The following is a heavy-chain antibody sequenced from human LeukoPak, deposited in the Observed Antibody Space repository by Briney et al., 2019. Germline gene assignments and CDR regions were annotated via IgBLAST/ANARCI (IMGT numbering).Heavy chain of an antibody. CDR1: GFTFSNYW. V-gene: IGHV3-7*05. J-gene: IGHJ1*01. D-gene: IGHD2-15*01. Sequence: QPGGSLRLSCAASGFTFSNYWMSWVRQAPGKGLERVANIKQDGSEEVYVDSLKGRFTISRDNAKNSLFLQMNTLRAEDTAVYYCVKDSFGYCSGGSCYPGYFQHWGQGTLVTVSS. CDR3: VKDSFGYCSGGSCYPGYFQH. CDR2: IKQDGSEE.